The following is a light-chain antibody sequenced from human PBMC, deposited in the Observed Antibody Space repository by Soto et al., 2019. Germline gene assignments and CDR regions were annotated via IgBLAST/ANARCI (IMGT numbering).Light chain of an antibody. V-gene: IGKV3-20*01. Sequence: EIVLTQSPGTLSLSPGERATLSCRASQSVTSSYLAWYQQKPGQAPRLLIYGASSGATAIPDRFSGSGSGTDFALTISRLETEDYAVYYCQQEGRSPWTFGQGTKVEIK. CDR3: QQEGRSPWT. CDR2: GAS. CDR1: QSVTSSY. J-gene: IGKJ1*01.